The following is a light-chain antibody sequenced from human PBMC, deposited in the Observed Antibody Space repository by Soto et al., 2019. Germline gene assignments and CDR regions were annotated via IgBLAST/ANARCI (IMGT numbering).Light chain of an antibody. Sequence: QSALTQPPSASGSPGQSVTISRTGTSGDVDYNYVSWYQQHPGKAPSLMIYEVSRRPSGVPDRFSGSKSGNTAFLTVSGLQAEDEAEYYCSSYVGSNNFVFGTGTKVTVL. J-gene: IGLJ1*01. CDR2: EVS. CDR3: SSYVGSNNFV. V-gene: IGLV2-8*01. CDR1: SGDVDYNY.